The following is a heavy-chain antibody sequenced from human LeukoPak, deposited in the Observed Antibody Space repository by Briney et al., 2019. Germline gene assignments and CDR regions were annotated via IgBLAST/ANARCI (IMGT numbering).Heavy chain of an antibody. J-gene: IGHJ6*04. V-gene: IGHV3-15*01. Sequence: GGSLRLSCAASGFTFSNAWMSWVRQAPGKGLEWVGRIKSKTDGGTTDYAAPVKGGFTISRDDSKNTLYLQMNSLKTEDTAAYYCTTRRSQYYYDSSGYYYQAMDVWGKGTTVTVSS. CDR1: GFTFSNAW. D-gene: IGHD3-22*01. CDR3: TTRRSQYYYDSSGYYYQAMDV. CDR2: IKSKTDGGTT.